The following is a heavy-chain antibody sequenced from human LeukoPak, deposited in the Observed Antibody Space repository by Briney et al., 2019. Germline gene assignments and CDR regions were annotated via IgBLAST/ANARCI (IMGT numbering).Heavy chain of an antibody. J-gene: IGHJ4*02. V-gene: IGHV3-11*04. Sequence: GGSLRLSCAASGFTFSDYYMSWIRQAPGKGLERVSYISSSDSTIYYADSVKGRFTISRDNAKNSLYLQMNSLRAEDTAVYYCARDLGLLAAAGIDYWGQGTLVTVSS. CDR1: GFTFSDYY. CDR3: ARDLGLLAAAGIDY. CDR2: ISSSDSTI. D-gene: IGHD6-13*01.